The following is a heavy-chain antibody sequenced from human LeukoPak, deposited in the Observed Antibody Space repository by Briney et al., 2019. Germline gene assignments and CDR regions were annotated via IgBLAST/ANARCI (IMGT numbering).Heavy chain of an antibody. CDR1: GGTFSSYA. J-gene: IGHJ4*02. CDR3: ARRPQWGDYFDY. V-gene: IGHV1-69*13. D-gene: IGHD3-16*01. Sequence: ASVKVSCKASGGTFSSYAISWVRQAPGQGLEWMGGIIPIFGTANYAQKFQGRVTITADESTSTAYMELSSLRSEDTAVYYCARRPQWGDYFDYWGQGTLVTVSS. CDR2: IIPIFGTA.